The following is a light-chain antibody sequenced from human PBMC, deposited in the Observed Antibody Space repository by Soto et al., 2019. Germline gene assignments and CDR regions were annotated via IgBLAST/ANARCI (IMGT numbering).Light chain of an antibody. CDR1: ESVSSY. Sequence: DIQMTQSPSSLSASVGDRVTITCRAKESVSSYVNWYQQKPGKDPKLLIYAASSLQSGVPARFSGSGSVTDFTLTISGLQPEDFATYYCQQSYSKWTFGQGTKVEIK. J-gene: IGKJ1*01. CDR3: QQSYSKWT. V-gene: IGKV1-39*01. CDR2: AAS.